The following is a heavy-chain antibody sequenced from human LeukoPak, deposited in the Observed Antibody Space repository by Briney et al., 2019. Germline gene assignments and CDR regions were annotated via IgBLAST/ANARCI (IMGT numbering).Heavy chain of an antibody. Sequence: SETLSLTCAVYGESFSGYYWTWVRHPPGKGLEWIGDINHSGRTTYNPSLKSRVIISVDTSKILFSLNLTSVTAADTAVYYCTRPWQRRYYMDVWGKGTTVAVSS. CDR1: GESFSGYY. V-gene: IGHV4-34*01. J-gene: IGHJ6*03. CDR3: TRPWQRRYYMDV. CDR2: INHSGRT.